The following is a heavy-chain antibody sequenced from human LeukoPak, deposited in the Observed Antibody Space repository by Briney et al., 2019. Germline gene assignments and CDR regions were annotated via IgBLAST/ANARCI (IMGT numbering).Heavy chain of an antibody. CDR3: ARLLYSYDILTGPDDDAFDI. D-gene: IGHD3-9*01. V-gene: IGHV4-59*01. Sequence: SETLSLTCTVSGGSISSYYWSWIRQPPGKGLEWIGYIYYSGSTNYNPSLKSRVTISVDTSKNQFSLKLSSVTAADTAVYYCARLLYSYDILTGPDDDAFDIWGQGTMVTVSS. CDR1: GGSISSYY. J-gene: IGHJ3*02. CDR2: IYYSGST.